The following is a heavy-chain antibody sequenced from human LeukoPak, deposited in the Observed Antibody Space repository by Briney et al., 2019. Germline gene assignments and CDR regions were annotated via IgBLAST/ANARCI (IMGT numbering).Heavy chain of an antibody. V-gene: IGHV1-2*02. CDR3: ARGSSGYYYRMDY. D-gene: IGHD3-22*01. Sequence: ASVKVSCTASGYTFIGYYLHWVRQAPGQGLEWMGWINPNIGDTNYAQQCQGRVTMTRDTSINTAYMELSRLKSDDTALYYRARGSSGYYYRMDYWGQGTLVTVSS. CDR1: GYTFIGYY. CDR2: INPNIGDT. J-gene: IGHJ4*02.